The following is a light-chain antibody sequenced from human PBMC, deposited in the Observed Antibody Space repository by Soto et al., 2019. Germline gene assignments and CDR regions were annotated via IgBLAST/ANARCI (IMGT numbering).Light chain of an antibody. V-gene: IGLV2-14*01. CDR2: EVF. CDR1: SSDIGDNY. J-gene: IGLJ3*02. Sequence: QSALTQPASVSGSPGQSITISCTGTSSDIGDNYVSWYQQHPGKAPKLMIYEVFNRPSGVSNRLSGSKSGNTASLTISGLQAEDEGDYYCSSYTSSSTWVFGGGTKLTVL. CDR3: SSYTSSSTWV.